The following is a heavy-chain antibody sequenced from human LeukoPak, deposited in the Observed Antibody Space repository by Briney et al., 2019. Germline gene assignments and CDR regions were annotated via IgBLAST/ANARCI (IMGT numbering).Heavy chain of an antibody. V-gene: IGHV3-23*01. D-gene: IGHD1-14*01. Sequence: GGSLRLSCTASGFTFSSYAMSWVRQAPGKGLEWVSVISGSGDSTYYADSVKGRFTISRDNSKNTLYLQMNSLRAEDTAVYYCAKGGITMTDYYFDYWGQGTLVTVSS. J-gene: IGHJ4*02. CDR3: AKGGITMTDYYFDY. CDR2: ISGSGDST. CDR1: GFTFSSYA.